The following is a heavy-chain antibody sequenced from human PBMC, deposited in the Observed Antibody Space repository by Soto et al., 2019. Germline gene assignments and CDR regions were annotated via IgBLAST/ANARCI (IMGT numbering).Heavy chain of an antibody. Sequence: GSLRLSCAASGFTFSSYSMNWVRQAPGKGLEWVSSISSSSSYIYYADSVKGRFTISRDNAKNSLYLQMNSLRAEDTAVYYCARPGGSYFYAFDIWGQGTMVTVSS. V-gene: IGHV3-21*01. CDR3: ARPGGSYFYAFDI. CDR2: ISSSSSYI. D-gene: IGHD1-26*01. J-gene: IGHJ3*02. CDR1: GFTFSSYS.